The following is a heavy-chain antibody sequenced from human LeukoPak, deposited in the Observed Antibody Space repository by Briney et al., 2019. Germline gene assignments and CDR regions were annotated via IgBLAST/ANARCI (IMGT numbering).Heavy chain of an antibody. CDR3: AREKMAGNSWFDP. CDR1: GGSISSSLYH. D-gene: IGHD2-8*01. J-gene: IGHJ5*02. Sequence: SETLSLTCAVSGGSISSSLYHWGWIRQPPGKGLEWIGSIYYSGSTYYNPSLKSRVTISVDTSKNQFSLKLSSVTAADTAVYYCAREKMAGNSWFDPWGQGTLVTVSS. V-gene: IGHV4-39*07. CDR2: IYYSGST.